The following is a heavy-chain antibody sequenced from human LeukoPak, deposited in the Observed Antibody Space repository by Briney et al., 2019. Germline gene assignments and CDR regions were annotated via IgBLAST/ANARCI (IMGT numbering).Heavy chain of an antibody. CDR1: GYRFNNYW. V-gene: IGHV5-51*01. CDR2: ISPGDSDI. CDR3: ARQETTFGAFVI. Sequence: GESLKISCKGSGYRFNNYWIGWVRQMPGKGLESMGIISPGDSDIRYSPSFQGHVTISADKSLSTAYLQWTSLKASDTAIYYCARQETTFGAFVIWGQGTMVTVSS. D-gene: IGHD3-10*02. J-gene: IGHJ3*02.